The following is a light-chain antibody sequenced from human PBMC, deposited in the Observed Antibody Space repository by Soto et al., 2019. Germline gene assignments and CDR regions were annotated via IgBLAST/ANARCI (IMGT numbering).Light chain of an antibody. J-gene: IGKJ1*01. CDR1: QSVISSY. Sequence: EVALTQSPGTLSLSPGEIATLSCSASQSVISSYLAWDQQKPGQAPRLLIYGASSRATGIPDRFSGSGSGTDFTLTSSRLEPEDFAVYYCQQYGSSAWTFGQGTKVEIK. CDR2: GAS. CDR3: QQYGSSAWT. V-gene: IGKV3-20*01.